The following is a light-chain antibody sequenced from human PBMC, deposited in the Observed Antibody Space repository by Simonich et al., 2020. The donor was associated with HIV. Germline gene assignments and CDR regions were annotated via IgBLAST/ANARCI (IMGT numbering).Light chain of an antibody. J-gene: IGLJ2*01. CDR2: DYS. CDR3: QVWDTSSDHPRV. CDR1: NYGSKS. Sequence: SYVLTQPPSVSVAPGKTARITCGGNNYGSKSVHWYQQKPGQAPVLVVYDYSDPPYGIPERFSGTNSGNTATLAISRVEAWYEADYSCQVWDTSSDHPRVVGGGTKLTVL. V-gene: IGLV3-21*03.